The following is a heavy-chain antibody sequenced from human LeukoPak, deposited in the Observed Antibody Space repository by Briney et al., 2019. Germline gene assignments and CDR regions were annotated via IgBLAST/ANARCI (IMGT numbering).Heavy chain of an antibody. CDR3: ARENWRSKSIDFDS. CDR2: IYYSGST. V-gene: IGHV4-59*12. Sequence: SETLSLTCTVSGGSISSYYWSWIRQPPGKGLEWLGYIYYSGSTNYNPSLKSRVTISVDTSKNQFSLKLSSVTAADTAAYFCARENWRSKSIDFDSWGQGTLVTVSS. CDR1: GGSISSYY. J-gene: IGHJ4*02. D-gene: IGHD6-6*01.